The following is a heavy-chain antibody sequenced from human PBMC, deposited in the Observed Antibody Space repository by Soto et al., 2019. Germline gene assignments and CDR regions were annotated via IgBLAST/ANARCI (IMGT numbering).Heavy chain of an antibody. CDR1: GYTFYSHS. V-gene: IGHV1-18*01. J-gene: IGHJ6*02. CDR3: ARCIQQDYYYGMDV. Sequence: QAQLVQSGAEVKKPGASVKVSCKASGYTFYSHSISWVRPAPGQGLEWMGRISADNSNTKYAQKFRGRVTMTTDTSTSTVYMELRNLRSDDTAVYYCARCIQQDYYYGMDVWGQGTTVTVSS. D-gene: IGHD5-18*01. CDR2: ISADNSNT.